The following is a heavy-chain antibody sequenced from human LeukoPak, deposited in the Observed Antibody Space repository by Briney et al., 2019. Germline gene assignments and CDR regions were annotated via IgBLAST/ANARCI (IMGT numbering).Heavy chain of an antibody. D-gene: IGHD3-22*01. J-gene: IGHJ4*02. CDR3: ARDATYYYDSSNYPPEGSDY. CDR1: GFTFTAYG. Sequence: ASVKVSCKTSGFTFTAYGIAWVRQAPGQGLEWMGWISAYNGNTNYAQKLQGRVTMTTDTSTSTAYMELRSLRSDDTAVYYCARDATYYYDSSNYPPEGSDYWGQGTLVTVSS. CDR2: ISAYNGNT. V-gene: IGHV1-18*01.